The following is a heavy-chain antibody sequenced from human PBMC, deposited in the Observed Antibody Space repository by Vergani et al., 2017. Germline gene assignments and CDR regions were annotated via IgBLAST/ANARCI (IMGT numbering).Heavy chain of an antibody. CDR3: AKGTTKPIFGGVNPFDY. CDR2: ISYDGSNK. Sequence: QVQLVESGGGVVQPGRSLRLSCAASGFTFSSYGMHWVRQAPGKGLEWVAVISYDGSNKYYADSVKGRFTISRDNSKNTLYLQMNSLRAEDTAVYYCAKGTTKPIFGGVNPFDYWGQGTLVTVSA. J-gene: IGHJ4*02. V-gene: IGHV3-30*18. CDR1: GFTFSSYG. D-gene: IGHD3-3*01.